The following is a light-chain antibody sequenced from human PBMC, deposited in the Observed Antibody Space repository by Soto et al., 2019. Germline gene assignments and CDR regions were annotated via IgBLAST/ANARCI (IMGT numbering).Light chain of an antibody. CDR3: QQGNSYPLT. Sequence: DIQLTQSPSFLSASVGDRVTITCRATQDISSYLAWYQQKPGKAPNLLIHSASTLRGGVSSRFGGSGSGTEFALTISSLQHEDLATYYCQQGNSYPLTFGGGTKVDIK. CDR2: SAS. CDR1: QDISSY. J-gene: IGKJ4*01. V-gene: IGKV1-9*01.